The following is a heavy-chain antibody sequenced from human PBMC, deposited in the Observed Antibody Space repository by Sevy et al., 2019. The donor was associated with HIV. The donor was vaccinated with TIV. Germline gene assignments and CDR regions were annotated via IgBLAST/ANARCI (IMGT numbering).Heavy chain of an antibody. D-gene: IGHD4-4*01. CDR2: INQNGTEI. J-gene: IGHJ6*02. CDR3: AINSDYGMDA. Sequence: GGSLRLSCVVSGFTFRNYWMRWVRQAPGKGVEWVANINQNGTEIYSGDSVKGRFTISSDNTKNSVYLQMNSLRAEDTAIYYCAINSDYGMDAWGQGTTVTVSS. CDR1: GFTFRNYW. V-gene: IGHV3-7*01.